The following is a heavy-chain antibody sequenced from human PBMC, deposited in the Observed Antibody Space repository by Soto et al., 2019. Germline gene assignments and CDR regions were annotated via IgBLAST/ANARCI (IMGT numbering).Heavy chain of an antibody. J-gene: IGHJ4*02. Sequence: ASVKVSCKASGYTFTSYGIAWVRQAPGQELEWMGWISAYNANTDYAQRFQGRVTMTTDTSTSTAYMELRSLRNDDTAVYYCARAYSRFYSTSETDYWGQGTLVTVSS. CDR3: ARAYSRFYSTSETDY. CDR1: GYTFTSYG. CDR2: ISAYNANT. V-gene: IGHV1-18*01. D-gene: IGHD2-15*01.